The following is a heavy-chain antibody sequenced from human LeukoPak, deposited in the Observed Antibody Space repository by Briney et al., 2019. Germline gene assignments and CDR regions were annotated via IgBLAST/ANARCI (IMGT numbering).Heavy chain of an antibody. CDR3: ARDYTAMAKGIDY. CDR1: GFTFSSYS. V-gene: IGHV3-21*01. CDR2: ISSSSSYI. D-gene: IGHD5-18*01. J-gene: IGHJ4*02. Sequence: GGSLRLSCAASGFTFSSYSMNWVRQAPGKGLEWVSSISSSSSYIYYADSVKGRFTISRDNAKNSLYLQMNSLRAEDTAVYYCARDYTAMAKGIDYWGQGTLVTVSS.